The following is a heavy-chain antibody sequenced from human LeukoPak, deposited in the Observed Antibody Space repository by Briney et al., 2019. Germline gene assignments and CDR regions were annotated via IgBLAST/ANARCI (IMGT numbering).Heavy chain of an antibody. Sequence: ASVKVSCKASGYTFTGYYMHWVRQAPGQGLEWMGWINPNSGGTNYAQKFQGRVTMTRDTSISTAYMELSRLRSDGTAVYYCARGTLAAAGTYGWFDPWGQGTLVTVSS. V-gene: IGHV1-2*02. J-gene: IGHJ5*02. CDR2: INPNSGGT. CDR1: GYTFTGYY. CDR3: ARGTLAAAGTYGWFDP. D-gene: IGHD6-13*01.